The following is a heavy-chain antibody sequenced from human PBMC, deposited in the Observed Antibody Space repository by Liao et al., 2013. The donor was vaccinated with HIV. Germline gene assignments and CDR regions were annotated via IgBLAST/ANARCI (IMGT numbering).Heavy chain of an antibody. CDR3: ARDETELGHV. Sequence: QVQLQESGSGLVKPSETLSLTCTVSGGSINNYFWTWIRQFPGKGLEWIGYVSYSGSTNYNPSLKSRAIISVDTSKNLFSLKLTSVTAADTAVYYCARDETELGHVWGKGTSVTVSS. CDR2: VSYSGST. V-gene: IGHV4-59*12. J-gene: IGHJ6*04. D-gene: IGHD7-27*01. CDR1: GGSINNYF.